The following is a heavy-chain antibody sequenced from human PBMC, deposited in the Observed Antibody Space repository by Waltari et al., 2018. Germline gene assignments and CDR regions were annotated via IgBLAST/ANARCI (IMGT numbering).Heavy chain of an antibody. D-gene: IGHD6-19*01. Sequence: QVQLQQWGAGLLKPSETLSLTCVVYGGSFSGYYWSWVRQPPGKGLEWIGEINTSGSTTYNRSLKGRITMSVDTSNQFSLKLSSVTAADTAVYYCARGPPGYSSGWYGLDVWGQGTTVTGSS. CDR3: ARGPPGYSSGWYGLDV. V-gene: IGHV4-34*01. CDR1: GGSFSGYY. J-gene: IGHJ6*02. CDR2: INTSGST.